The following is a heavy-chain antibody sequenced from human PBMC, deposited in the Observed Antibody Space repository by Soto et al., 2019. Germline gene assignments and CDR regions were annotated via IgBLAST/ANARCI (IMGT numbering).Heavy chain of an antibody. CDR3: AKDTLHSSGYYPNCFDC. D-gene: IGHD3-22*01. CDR1: GFTFSSYA. Sequence: GGSLRLSCAASGFTFSSYAMSWVRQAPGKGLEWVSAISGSGGSTYYADSVKGRFTISRDNSKNTLYLQMNSLRAEDTAVYYCAKDTLHSSGYYPNCFDCWGQGTLVTVSS. V-gene: IGHV3-23*01. CDR2: ISGSGGST. J-gene: IGHJ4*02.